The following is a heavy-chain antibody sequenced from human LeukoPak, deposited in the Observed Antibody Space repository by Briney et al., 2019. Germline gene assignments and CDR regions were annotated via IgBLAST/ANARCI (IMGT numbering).Heavy chain of an antibody. V-gene: IGHV5-51*01. CDR2: FYPGDSDT. CDR3: ARRGCSSTSCYVFDY. D-gene: IGHD2-2*01. CDR1: GYSFTSYW. J-gene: IGHJ4*02. Sequence: PGESLKISCKGSGYSFTSYWIGWVRQMPGKGLGWMGIFYPGDSDTRYSPSFQGQVTISADKSISTAYLQWSSLKASDTAMYHCARRGCSSTSCYVFDYWGQGTLVTVSS.